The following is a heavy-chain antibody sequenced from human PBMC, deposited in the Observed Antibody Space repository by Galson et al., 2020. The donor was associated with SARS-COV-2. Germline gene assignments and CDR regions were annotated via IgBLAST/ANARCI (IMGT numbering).Heavy chain of an antibody. CDR2: INIGTGNT. J-gene: IGHJ6*03. CDR1: GYTFTTHS. D-gene: IGHD3-10*01. CDR3: ARDPGSASYYLASGGRRYYYYYMDV. V-gene: IGHV1-3*04. Sequence: ASVKVSCKASGYTFTTHSLHWVRQAPGQSLEWVGWINIGTGNTKYSQKFEGRVTIARDISASTAYMELSSLRSEDTAVFYCARDPGSASYYLASGGRRYYYYYMDVWGTGTTVTVSS.